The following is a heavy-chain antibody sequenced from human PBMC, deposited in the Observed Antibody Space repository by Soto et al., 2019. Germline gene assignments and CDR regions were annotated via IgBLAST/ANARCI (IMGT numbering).Heavy chain of an antibody. D-gene: IGHD2-21*01. CDR1: GFTFSSYW. CDR3: ARGRPIPY. Sequence: GGSLRLSCAASGFTFSSYWMSWVRQAPGKGLEWVANVNQDGGEKFYVGSVKGRFTTSRDNAMNSLYLQMNSLRAEDTAVYYCARGRPIPYWGQGTLVTVSS. CDR2: VNQDGGEK. J-gene: IGHJ4*02. V-gene: IGHV3-7*01.